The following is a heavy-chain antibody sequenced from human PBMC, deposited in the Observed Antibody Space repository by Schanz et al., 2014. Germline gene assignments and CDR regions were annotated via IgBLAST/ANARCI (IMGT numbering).Heavy chain of an antibody. Sequence: EVQLLESGGGLVQPGGSLRLSCAASGFTFGDYAMTWVRQAPGKGLEWVSAISGSGGSTYYADSVKGRFTISRDNAENTLYLQMSSLRVEDTAVYYCAKDPRGDKNDRAYYFDYWGQGTLVSVSS. J-gene: IGHJ4*02. CDR2: ISGSGGST. V-gene: IGHV3-23*01. D-gene: IGHD3-10*01. CDR3: AKDPRGDKNDRAYYFDY. CDR1: GFTFGDYA.